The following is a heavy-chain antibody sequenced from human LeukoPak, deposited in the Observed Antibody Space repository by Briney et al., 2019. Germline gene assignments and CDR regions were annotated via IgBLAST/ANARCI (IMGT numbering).Heavy chain of an antibody. V-gene: IGHV3-21*01. CDR1: GFTFSSYS. Sequence: GGSLRLSCAASGFTFSSYSMNWVRQAPGKGLEWVSSISSSSSYIYYADSVKGRFTISRDNTKNSLYLQMNSMRAEDTAVYYCARSRYYGSKNDAFDIWGQGTMVTVSS. J-gene: IGHJ3*02. D-gene: IGHD3-10*01. CDR2: ISSSSSYI. CDR3: ARSRYYGSKNDAFDI.